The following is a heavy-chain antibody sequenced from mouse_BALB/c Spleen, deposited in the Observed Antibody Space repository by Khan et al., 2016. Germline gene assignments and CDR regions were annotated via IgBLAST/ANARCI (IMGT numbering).Heavy chain of an antibody. J-gene: IGHJ4*01. D-gene: IGHD1-2*01. CDR2: IFPGSGST. V-gene: IGHV1-77*01. CDR3: ARSDYGYFAMDY. Sequence: QVQLQQSGTELPRPGASVKLSCKASGYTFTDYYLHWVKQRTGQGLEWIGEIFPGSGSTYYHEKFKGKASLTADTSSSTAYMQLSSLTSEDSAVDFCARSDYGYFAMDYWGHGASVTVSS. CDR1: GYTFTDYY.